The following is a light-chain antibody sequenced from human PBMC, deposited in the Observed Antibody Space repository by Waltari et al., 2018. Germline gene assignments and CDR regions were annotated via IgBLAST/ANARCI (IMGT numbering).Light chain of an antibody. CDR2: GAS. V-gene: IGKV1D-12*01. CDR1: QDVSNY. J-gene: IGKJ5*01. CDR3: QQANSFPFT. Sequence: DTQMTQSPSSVSASVGDRVTMSCRTSQDVSNYLAWYQQKPGKAPKLLIYGASTLESGVPSRFSGSGSGTEFTLAISSLQPGDFATYYCQQANSFPFTFGQGTRLEI.